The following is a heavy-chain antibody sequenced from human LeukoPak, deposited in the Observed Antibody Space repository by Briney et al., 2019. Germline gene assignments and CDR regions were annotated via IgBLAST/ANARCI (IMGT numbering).Heavy chain of an antibody. D-gene: IGHD6-6*01. CDR1: GFTFNSYS. CDR3: ARESPLIAAPFDY. V-gene: IGHV3-21*01. J-gene: IGHJ4*02. Sequence: GGSLRLSCAASGFTFNSYSINWVRQAPGKGLEWVSSISRSSNYIYYADSVKGRFTISRDNAKNSLYLQMNSLRAEDTAVYYCARESPLIAAPFDYWGQGTLVTVSS. CDR2: ISRSSNYI.